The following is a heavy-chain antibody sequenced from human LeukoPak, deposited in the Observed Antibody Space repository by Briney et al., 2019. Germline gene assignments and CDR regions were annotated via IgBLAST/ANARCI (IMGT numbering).Heavy chain of an antibody. CDR1: GVSISSGGYS. J-gene: IGHJ4*02. D-gene: IGHD2-21*02. V-gene: IGHV4-30-2*01. CDR3: ARVMLYCGGDCFSFDY. CDR2: IYHSGST. Sequence: PSETLSLTCAVSGVSISSGGYSWSWIRQPPGKGLEWIGYIYHSGSTYYNPSLKSRVTISVDRSKNQFSLKLSSVTAADTAVYYCARVMLYCGGDCFSFDYWGQGTLVTVSS.